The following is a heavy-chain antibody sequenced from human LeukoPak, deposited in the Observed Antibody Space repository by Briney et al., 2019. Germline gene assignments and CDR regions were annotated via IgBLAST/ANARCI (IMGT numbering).Heavy chain of an antibody. J-gene: IGHJ4*02. V-gene: IGHV1-69*05. CDR3: ARDEVTIFGVVIITDY. Sequence: SVKVSCKVSGGTFSSYAISWVRQAPGQGLEWMGRIIPIFGTANYAQKFQGRVTITTDESTSTAYMELSSLRSEDTAVYYCARDEVTIFGVVIITDYWGQGTLVTVSS. CDR1: GGTFSSYA. D-gene: IGHD3-3*01. CDR2: IIPIFGTA.